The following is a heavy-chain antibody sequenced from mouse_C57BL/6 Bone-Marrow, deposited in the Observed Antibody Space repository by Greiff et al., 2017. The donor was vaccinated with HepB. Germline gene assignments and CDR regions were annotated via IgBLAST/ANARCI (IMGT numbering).Heavy chain of an antibody. Sequence: QVQLQQPGAELVKPGASVKMSCKASGYTFTSYWITWVKQRPGQGLEWIGDIYPGSGSTNYNEKFKSKATRTVDTSSSKAYMQLSSLTSEDSAVYYCARNNSGSSYDPFFDYWGQGTTLTVSS. CDR1: GYTFTSYW. V-gene: IGHV1-55*01. CDR2: IYPGSGST. CDR3: ARNNSGSSYDPFFDY. J-gene: IGHJ2*01. D-gene: IGHD1-1*01.